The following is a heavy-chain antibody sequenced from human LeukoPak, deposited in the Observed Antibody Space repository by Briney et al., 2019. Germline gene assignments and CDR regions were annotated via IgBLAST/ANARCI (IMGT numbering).Heavy chain of an antibody. J-gene: IGHJ4*02. CDR2: INPSGGST. CDR1: GYIFTSYY. Sequence: ASVKVSCKASGYIFTSYYMHWVRQAPGQGLEWMGIINPSGGSTGYAQKFQGRVTMTRDTSTSTVYMELSSLRSEDTAVYYCARDGVVTGPFDYWGQGTLVTVSS. D-gene: IGHD3-3*01. CDR3: ARDGVVTGPFDY. V-gene: IGHV1-46*01.